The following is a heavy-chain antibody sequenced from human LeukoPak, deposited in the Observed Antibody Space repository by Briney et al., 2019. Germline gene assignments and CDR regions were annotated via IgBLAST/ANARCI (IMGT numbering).Heavy chain of an antibody. CDR1: GYTFTSYG. CDR2: ISAYNGNT. D-gene: IGHD6-13*01. V-gene: IGHV1-18*01. Sequence: ASVKVSCKTSGYTFTSYGISWVRQAPGQGHEWMGWISAYNGNTNYAQKLHVRVTMNKDTSTSTAYMELRSLRSDDTAVYYCARASPIAGAGTWDRYFDYWGQGTLVTVSS. CDR3: ARASPIAGAGTWDRYFDY. J-gene: IGHJ4*02.